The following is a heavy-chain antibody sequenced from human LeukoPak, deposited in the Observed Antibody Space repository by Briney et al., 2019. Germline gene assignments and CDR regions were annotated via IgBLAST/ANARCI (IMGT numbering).Heavy chain of an antibody. V-gene: IGHV3-21*01. D-gene: IGHD1-26*01. Sequence: GGSLRLSCAASGFIFSSYAMNWVRQAPGKGLEWVSSISSSSSYIYYTDSVKGRFTISRDNAKNSLYLQMNSLRAEDTAVYYCAREPRNGSYRDLDYWGQGTLVTVSS. J-gene: IGHJ4*02. CDR1: GFIFSSYA. CDR3: AREPRNGSYRDLDY. CDR2: ISSSSSYI.